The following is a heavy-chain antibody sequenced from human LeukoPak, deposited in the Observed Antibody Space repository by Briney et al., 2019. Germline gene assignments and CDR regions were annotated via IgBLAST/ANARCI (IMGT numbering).Heavy chain of an antibody. J-gene: IGHJ4*02. D-gene: IGHD3-22*01. CDR1: GYSISSGYY. V-gene: IGHV4-38-2*01. CDR2: IYHSGST. CDR3: ARHQDYYDSSGPDY. Sequence: PSETLSLTCAVSGYSISSGYYWGWIRQPPGKGLEGIGSIYHSGSTYYNPSLKNRVTISVDTSKNQFSLKLSSVTAADTAVYYCARHQDYYDSSGPDYWGQGTLVTVSS.